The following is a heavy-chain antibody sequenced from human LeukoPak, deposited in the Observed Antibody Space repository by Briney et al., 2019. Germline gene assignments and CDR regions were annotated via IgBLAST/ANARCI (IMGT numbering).Heavy chain of an antibody. CDR3: AKSRFQATNYDY. Sequence: GGSLRLSCVASLFTLSSYAMSWVRQAPGKGVEWVSGIYGSGGSTYYADSVKGRFTISRDNSKNTLFLQMKSLRAEDTAVYYCAKSRFQATNYDYWGQGTLVTVSS. V-gene: IGHV3-23*05. CDR2: IYGSGGST. J-gene: IGHJ4*02. D-gene: IGHD4/OR15-4a*01. CDR1: LFTLSSYA.